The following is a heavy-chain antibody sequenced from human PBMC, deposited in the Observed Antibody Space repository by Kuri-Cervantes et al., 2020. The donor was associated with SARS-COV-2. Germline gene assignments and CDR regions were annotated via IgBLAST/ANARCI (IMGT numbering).Heavy chain of an antibody. CDR3: ARPPGAAADISFDY. Sequence: GGSLRLSCAASGFTFSNHAMHWVRQAPGKGLEWVSGISITGGTTFYPDSVRGRFTISRDNFKNTLYLQMNSLRAEDTAVYYCARPPGAAADISFDYWGQGTLVTVSS. D-gene: IGHD6-13*01. J-gene: IGHJ4*02. CDR2: ISITGGTT. V-gene: IGHV3-23*01. CDR1: GFTFSNHA.